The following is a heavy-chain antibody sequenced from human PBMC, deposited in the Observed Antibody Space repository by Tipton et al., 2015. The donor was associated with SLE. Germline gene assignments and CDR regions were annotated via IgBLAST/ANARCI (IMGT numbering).Heavy chain of an antibody. V-gene: IGHV4-39*06. J-gene: IGHJ2*01. CDR1: GGSISSSNYY. D-gene: IGHD3-10*01. CDR3: ARRLGGGFSRWSFDL. CDR2: IFHSGST. Sequence: TLSLTCTVSGGSISSSNYYWGWFRQPPGKGLEWIGSIFHSGSTYYSPSLKSRVTISVDTSKNQFPLKLTSVTAADTAVYYCARRLGGGFSRWSFDLWGRGTLVTVSS.